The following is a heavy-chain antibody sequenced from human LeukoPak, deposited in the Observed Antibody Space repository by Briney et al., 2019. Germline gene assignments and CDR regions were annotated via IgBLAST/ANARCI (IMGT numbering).Heavy chain of an antibody. CDR2: ISSSSSTI. V-gene: IGHV3-48*04. CDR3: ARDGGIASDAFDI. Sequence: GGSLRLSCTASGFTFSSYSMNWVRQAPGKGLEWVSYISSSSSTIYYADSVKGRFTISRDNAKNSLYLQMNSLRAEDTAVYYCARDGGIASDAFDIWGQGTMVTVSS. D-gene: IGHD6-13*01. CDR1: GFTFSSYS. J-gene: IGHJ3*02.